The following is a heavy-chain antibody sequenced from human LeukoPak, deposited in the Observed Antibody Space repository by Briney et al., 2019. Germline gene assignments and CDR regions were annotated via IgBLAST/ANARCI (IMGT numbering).Heavy chain of an antibody. J-gene: IGHJ4*02. V-gene: IGHV3-33*01. CDR3: ARDLTGTNYYFDY. Sequence: PGGSLRLSCAASGFTFSSYGMPWVRQAPGKGLEWVAVIWYDGSNKYYADSVKGRFTISRDNSKNTLYLQMNSLRAEDTAVYYCARDLTGTNYYFDYWGQGTLVTVSS. CDR1: GFTFSSYG. CDR2: IWYDGSNK. D-gene: IGHD1-7*01.